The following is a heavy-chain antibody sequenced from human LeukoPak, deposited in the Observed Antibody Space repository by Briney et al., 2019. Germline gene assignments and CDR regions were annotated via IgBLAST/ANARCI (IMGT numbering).Heavy chain of an antibody. Sequence: GGSLRLSCAASGFTVSSNYMSWVRQAPGKGLEWVSVIYSGGSTYYADSVKGRFTISRDNSKNTLYLQMNSLRAEDTAVYYCAMGCSSTSWRGYYYYSMDVWGQGTTATVSS. CDR2: IYSGGST. CDR1: GFTVSSNY. D-gene: IGHD2-2*01. CDR3: AMGCSSTSWRGYYYYSMDV. J-gene: IGHJ6*02. V-gene: IGHV3-53*01.